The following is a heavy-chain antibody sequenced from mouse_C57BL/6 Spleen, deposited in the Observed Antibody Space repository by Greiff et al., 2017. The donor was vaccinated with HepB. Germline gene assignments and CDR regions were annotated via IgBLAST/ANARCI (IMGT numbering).Heavy chain of an antibody. Sequence: DVQLQESGPGLVKPSQSLSLTCSVTGYSITSGYYWNWIRQFPGNKLEWMGYISYDGSNNYNPSLKNRISITRDTSKNQFFLKLNSVTTEDTATYYCAREDDYDGRYFDYWGQGTTLTVSS. CDR3: AREDDYDGRYFDY. J-gene: IGHJ2*01. D-gene: IGHD2-4*01. CDR1: GYSITSGYY. V-gene: IGHV3-6*01. CDR2: ISYDGSN.